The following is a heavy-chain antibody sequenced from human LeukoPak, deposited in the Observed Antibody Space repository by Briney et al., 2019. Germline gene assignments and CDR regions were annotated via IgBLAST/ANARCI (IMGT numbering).Heavy chain of an antibody. J-gene: IGHJ4*02. Sequence: SETPSLTCTVSGGSISSYYWSWIRQPPGKGLEWIGYIYYSGSTNYNPSLKSRVIISVDTSKNQFSLKLSSVTAADTAVYYCARVGSKDDSSGYNTPGGLGYWGQGTLVTVSS. V-gene: IGHV4-59*01. CDR2: IYYSGST. CDR3: ARVGSKDDSSGYNTPGGLGY. D-gene: IGHD3-22*01. CDR1: GGSISSYY.